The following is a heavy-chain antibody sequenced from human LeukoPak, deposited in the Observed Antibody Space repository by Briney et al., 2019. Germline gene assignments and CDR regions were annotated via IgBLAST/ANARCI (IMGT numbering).Heavy chain of an antibody. CDR3: AREGTTANWFDP. CDR1: GGSIRRENYF. Sequence: SETLSLTCTFSGGSIRRENYFWGWLRQSPGKGLEWIGNVYYTGTTYYNPSLKSRVIISVDTSMNQFSLKLSSVTAADTAVYYCAREGTTANWFDPWGQGTLVTVSS. CDR2: VYYTGTT. V-gene: IGHV4-39*02. D-gene: IGHD2-21*02. J-gene: IGHJ5*02.